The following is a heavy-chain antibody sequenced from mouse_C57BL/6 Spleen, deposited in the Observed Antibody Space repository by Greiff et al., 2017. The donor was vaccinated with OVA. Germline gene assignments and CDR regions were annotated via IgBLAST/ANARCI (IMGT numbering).Heavy chain of an antibody. J-gene: IGHJ1*03. D-gene: IGHD2-5*01. V-gene: IGHV3-6*01. CDR3: ARDGGYYIKTLWYFDV. CDR2: ISYDGSN. Sequence: EVKLMESGPGLVKPSQSLSLTCSVTGYSITSGYYWNWIRQFPGNKLEWMGYISYDGSNNYNPSLKNRISITRDTSKNQFFLKLNSVTTEDTATYYCARDGGYYIKTLWYFDVWGTGTTVTVSS. CDR1: GYSITSGYY.